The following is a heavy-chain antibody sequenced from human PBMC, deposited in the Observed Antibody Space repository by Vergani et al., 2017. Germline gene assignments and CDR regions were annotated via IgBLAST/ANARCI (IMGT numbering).Heavy chain of an antibody. J-gene: IGHJ5*02. Sequence: QVQLQQWGAGLLKPSETLSLTCTVSGGSISSSSYYWGWIRQPPGKGLEWIGSIYYSGSTYYNPSLKSRVTISVDTSNNQFSLKLSSVTAADTAVYYCARHADYSSSWYGNWFDPWGQGTLVTVSS. CDR2: IYYSGST. D-gene: IGHD6-13*01. CDR1: GGSISSSSYY. CDR3: ARHADYSSSWYGNWFDP. V-gene: IGHV4-39*01.